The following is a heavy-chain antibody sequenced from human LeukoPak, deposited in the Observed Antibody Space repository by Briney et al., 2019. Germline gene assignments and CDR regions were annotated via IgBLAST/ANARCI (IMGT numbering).Heavy chain of an antibody. J-gene: IGHJ4*02. CDR2: IYYSGST. Sequence: SQTLSLTCTLYRRSLSSHHWSWIRQPPGKGLEWIGYIYYSGSTNYKPSLKRRVTISVDTSKNQFSLKLTSVTAADTAVYYCARHLDIAASGTFDYWGQGTLATVSS. D-gene: IGHD6-13*01. CDR3: ARHLDIAASGTFDY. CDR1: RRSLSSHH. V-gene: IGHV4-59*08.